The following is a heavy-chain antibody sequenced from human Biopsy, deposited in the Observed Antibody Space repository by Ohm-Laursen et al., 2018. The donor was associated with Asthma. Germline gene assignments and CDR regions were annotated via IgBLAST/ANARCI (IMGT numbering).Heavy chain of an antibody. Sequence: SQTLSLTCAVSGGSISSGGYSWSWLRQPPGKGLERIGSIYYSGTTYYNPSLESRVTVSADTSKNQFSLKLTSVTAADTAVYYCVRGSSSWHHGPFHYYYGLDVWGQGTTATVSS. CDR2: IYYSGTT. V-gene: IGHV4-30-2*03. J-gene: IGHJ6*02. CDR1: GGSISSGGYS. CDR3: VRGSSSWHHGPFHYYYGLDV. D-gene: IGHD6-13*01.